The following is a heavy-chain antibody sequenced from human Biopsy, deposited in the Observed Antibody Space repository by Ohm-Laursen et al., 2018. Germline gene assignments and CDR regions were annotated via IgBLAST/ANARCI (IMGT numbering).Heavy chain of an antibody. CDR2: IYYHNGRS. V-gene: IGHV4-59*01. Sequence: SETLSLTCTVSGGSISGYYWTWIRQSPGKGLEWIGYIYYHNGRSSYNPSLKSRVTMSVDTSQNQFSLNLNSVTAADTAVYYCAADINVWNVNYWGQGTQVTVSS. CDR1: GGSISGYY. D-gene: IGHD1-1*01. CDR3: AADINVWNVNY. J-gene: IGHJ4*02.